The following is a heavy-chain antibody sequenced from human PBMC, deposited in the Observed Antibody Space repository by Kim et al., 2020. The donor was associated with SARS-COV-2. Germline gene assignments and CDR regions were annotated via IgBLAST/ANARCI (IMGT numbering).Heavy chain of an antibody. Sequence: SETLSLTCAVYGGSFSGYYWSWIRQPPGKGLEWIGEINHSGSTNYNPSLKSRVTISVDTSKNQFSLKLSSVTAADTAVYYCARGRRDRNYYGSGSYYKKGPSYHFDYWGQGTLVTVSS. CDR2: INHSGST. CDR1: GGSFSGYY. V-gene: IGHV4-34*01. J-gene: IGHJ4*02. D-gene: IGHD3-10*01. CDR3: ARGRRDRNYYGSGSYYKKGPSYHFDY.